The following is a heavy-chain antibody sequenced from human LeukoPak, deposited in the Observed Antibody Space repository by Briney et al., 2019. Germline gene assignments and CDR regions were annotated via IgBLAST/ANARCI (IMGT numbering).Heavy chain of an antibody. Sequence: ASVKVSCKASGYTFTGYYMYWLRHVPGQGLERMGIINPSGGSTSYEQKLQGRVTMTRDTSTSTLYMELSSLRSEDAAVYYCARGGGLGDAFNMWGQGTMVTVSP. CDR2: INPSGGST. V-gene: IGHV1-46*04. CDR1: GYTFTGYY. J-gene: IGHJ3*02. D-gene: IGHD3/OR15-3a*01. CDR3: ARGGGLGDAFNM.